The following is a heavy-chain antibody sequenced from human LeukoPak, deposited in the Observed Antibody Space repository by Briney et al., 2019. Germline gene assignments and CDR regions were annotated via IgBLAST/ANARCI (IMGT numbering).Heavy chain of an antibody. D-gene: IGHD3-10*01. CDR3: ARAPYYYGSGSYYTATYYFDY. CDR1: GFTFSSYE. J-gene: IGHJ4*02. CDR2: ISSSGSTI. Sequence: GGSLRLSCAASGFTFSSYEMNWVRQAPGKGLEWVSYISSSGSTIYYADSVKGRFTISRDNAKNSLYLQMNSLRAEDTAVYYCARAPYYYGSGSYYTATYYFDYWGQGTLVTVSS. V-gene: IGHV3-48*03.